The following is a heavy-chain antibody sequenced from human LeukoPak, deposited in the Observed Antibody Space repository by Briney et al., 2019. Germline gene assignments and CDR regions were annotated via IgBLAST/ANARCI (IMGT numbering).Heavy chain of an antibody. V-gene: IGHV4-59*01. Sequence: SETLSLTCTVSGGSISSYYWSWIRQPPGKGLEWIGYIYYSGSTNYNPSLKSRVTISVDTSKNQFSLKLSSVTAADTAVYYCARVIPLAVAGSYCFDYWGQGTLVTVSS. D-gene: IGHD6-19*01. CDR2: IYYSGST. J-gene: IGHJ4*02. CDR1: GGSISSYY. CDR3: ARVIPLAVAGSYCFDY.